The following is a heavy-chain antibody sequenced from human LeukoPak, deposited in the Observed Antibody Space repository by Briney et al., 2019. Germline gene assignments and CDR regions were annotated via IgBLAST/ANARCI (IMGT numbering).Heavy chain of an antibody. D-gene: IGHD3-22*01. CDR1: GFTFSSYA. V-gene: IGHV3-30*18. Sequence: GGSLRLSCAASGFTFSSYAMHWVRQAPGKGLEWVAVISYDVTNKYYVDSVKGRFTISRDNSKNTLYLQMNSLRAEDTAVYYCAKDGGTSGYYAGFVDYWGQGTLVTVSS. CDR3: AKDGGTSGYYAGFVDY. CDR2: ISYDVTNK. J-gene: IGHJ4*02.